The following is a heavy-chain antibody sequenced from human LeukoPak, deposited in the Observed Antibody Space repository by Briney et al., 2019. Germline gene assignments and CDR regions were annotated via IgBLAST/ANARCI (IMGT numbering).Heavy chain of an antibody. V-gene: IGHV3-23*01. CDR3: AKDHQGPGPTYYFDY. Sequence: PGGSLRLSCAASGFTFSSYAMSWVRQAPGKGLEWVSAISGSGGSTYYADSVEGRFTFSRDNSKNTLYLQMNSLRAEDTAVYYCAKDHQGPGPTYYFDYWGQGTLVTVSS. CDR1: GFTFSSYA. D-gene: IGHD2-2*01. J-gene: IGHJ4*02. CDR2: ISGSGGST.